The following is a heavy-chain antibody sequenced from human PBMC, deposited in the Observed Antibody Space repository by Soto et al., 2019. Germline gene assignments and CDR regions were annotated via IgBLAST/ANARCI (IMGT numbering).Heavy chain of an antibody. J-gene: IGHJ4*02. Sequence: EVQLVESGGDLVQPGGSLRLSCAASGFTFSDHYVDWVRQAPGKGLEWVGRSRNKANSYTTEYAASVKGRFTISRDNSKNSLYLQMNSLQTEDTAVYYCARVGIVGGSINLFDYWGQGTLVTVSS. CDR1: GFTFSDHY. CDR2: SRNKANSYTT. CDR3: ARVGIVGGSINLFDY. V-gene: IGHV3-72*01. D-gene: IGHD1-26*01.